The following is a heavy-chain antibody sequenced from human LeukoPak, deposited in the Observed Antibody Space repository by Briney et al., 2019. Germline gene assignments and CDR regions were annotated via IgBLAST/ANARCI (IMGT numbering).Heavy chain of an antibody. CDR3: ARGLFVVVPAAPDMDV. CDR2: IYYSGST. Sequence: SETLSLTCTVSGGSISSGGYYWSWICQHPGKGLEWIGYIYYSGSTYYNPSLKSRVTISVDTSKNQFSLKLSSVTAADTAVYYCARGLFVVVPAAPDMDVWGKGTTVTVSS. V-gene: IGHV4-31*03. D-gene: IGHD2-2*01. J-gene: IGHJ6*03. CDR1: GGSISSGGYY.